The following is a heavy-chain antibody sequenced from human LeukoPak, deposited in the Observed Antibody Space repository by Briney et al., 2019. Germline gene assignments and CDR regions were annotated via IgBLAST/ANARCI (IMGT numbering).Heavy chain of an antibody. D-gene: IGHD3-10*01. V-gene: IGHV4-34*01. Sequence: SETLSLTCAVSGGSFSGYYWSWIRQPPGEGLECIGEVSHSGSTNYNPPLKNRVTISVDTSKNQVSLKLTTVTAADAAVYYCARGRLKYFYGSGSYSYWSQGTLVTVSS. CDR2: VSHSGST. CDR1: GGSFSGYY. J-gene: IGHJ4*02. CDR3: ARGRLKYFYGSGSYSY.